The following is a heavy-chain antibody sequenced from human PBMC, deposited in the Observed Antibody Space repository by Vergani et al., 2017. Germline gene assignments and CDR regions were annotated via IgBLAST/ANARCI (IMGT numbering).Heavy chain of an antibody. Sequence: QLQLQESGPGLVKPSETLSLTCTVSGGSISSSSYYWGWIRQPPGKGLEWIGSIYYSGSTYYNPSLKSRVTISVDTSKNQFSLKLISVTAADTAVYYCASLGYCSSTSCWDRWGYYYYYYMDVWGKGTTVTVSS. V-gene: IGHV4-39*01. CDR3: ASLGYCSSTSCWDRWGYYYYYYMDV. CDR2: IYYSGST. D-gene: IGHD2-2*03. J-gene: IGHJ6*03. CDR1: GGSISSSSYY.